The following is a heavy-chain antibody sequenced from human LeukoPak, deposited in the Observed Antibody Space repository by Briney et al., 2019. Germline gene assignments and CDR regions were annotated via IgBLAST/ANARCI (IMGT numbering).Heavy chain of an antibody. V-gene: IGHV4-61*01. Sequence: SETLSLTCTVSGGSISSRPYCWGWIRQPPGKGLEWIGYIYYSGSTNYNPSLKSRVTISVDTSKNQFSLKLSSVTAADTAVYYCARTIVGATISIVHYYYYYMDVWGKGTTVTISS. J-gene: IGHJ6*03. D-gene: IGHD1-26*01. CDR2: IYYSGST. CDR3: ARTIVGATISIVHYYYYYMDV. CDR1: GGSISSRPYC.